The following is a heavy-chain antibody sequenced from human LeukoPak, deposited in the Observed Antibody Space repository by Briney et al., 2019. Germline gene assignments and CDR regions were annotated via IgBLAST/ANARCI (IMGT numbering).Heavy chain of an antibody. CDR3: ARDRQVRHIAAAGNNWFDP. D-gene: IGHD6-13*01. CDR1: GYTFTSYY. CDR2: INPSGGST. J-gene: IGHJ5*02. V-gene: IGHV1-46*01. Sequence: ASVTVSCTASGYTFTSYYMHWVRQAPGQGLEWMGIINPSGGSTSYAQKFQGRVTMTRDTSTSTVYMELSSLRSEDTAVYYCARDRQVRHIAAAGNNWFDPWGQGTLVTVSP.